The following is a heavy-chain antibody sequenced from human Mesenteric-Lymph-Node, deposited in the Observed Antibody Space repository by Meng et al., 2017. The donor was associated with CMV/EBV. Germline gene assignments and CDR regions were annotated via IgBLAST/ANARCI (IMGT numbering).Heavy chain of an antibody. CDR1: GDSISSFYY. CDR2: VHYTGST. CDR3: ARPFPSWQSPRLDPFGA. Sequence: LQLRGPGPGQVKPSETLSPTCIVSGDSISSFYYWGWIRQPPGRGLEWIGSVHYTGSTYYSPSLKSRVTVSVDTSKNQFSLRLTSVTAADTAVYYCARPFPSWQSPRLDPFGAWGQGTLVTVSS. V-gene: IGHV4-39*01. D-gene: IGHD6-19*01. J-gene: IGHJ5*02.